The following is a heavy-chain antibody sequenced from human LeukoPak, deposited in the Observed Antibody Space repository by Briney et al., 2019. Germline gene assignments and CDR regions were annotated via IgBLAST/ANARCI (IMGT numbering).Heavy chain of an antibody. V-gene: IGHV3-33*01. CDR3: ARDREYCGGDCYSDYYYGMDV. D-gene: IGHD2-21*02. CDR2: IWYGGSNK. CDR1: GFTFSSYG. J-gene: IGHJ6*04. Sequence: GRSLRLSCAASGFTFSSYGMHWVRQAPGKGLEWVAVIWYGGSNKYYADSVKGRFTISRDNSKDTLYLQMNSLRAEDTAVYYCARDREYCGGDCYSDYYYGMDVWGKGTTVTVSS.